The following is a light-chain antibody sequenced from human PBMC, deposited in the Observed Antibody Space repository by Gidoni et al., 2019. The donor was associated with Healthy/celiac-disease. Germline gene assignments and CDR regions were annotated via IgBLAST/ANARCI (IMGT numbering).Light chain of an antibody. CDR2: GAS. Sequence: EIVLTHSPGTLSLSPGERATLSCRASQSVSSSYLAWYQQKPGQAPRLLIYGASSRATGIPARFSGSGSGTDFTLTISRLEPEDVAVYYCQQYGSSPPLTFGGGTKVEIK. J-gene: IGKJ4*01. V-gene: IGKV3-20*01. CDR1: QSVSSSY. CDR3: QQYGSSPPLT.